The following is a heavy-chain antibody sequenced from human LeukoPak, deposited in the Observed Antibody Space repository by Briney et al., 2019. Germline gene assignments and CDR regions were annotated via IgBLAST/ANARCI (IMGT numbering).Heavy chain of an antibody. Sequence: SETLSLTCTVSGGSISSSSYYWGWIRQPPAKGLEWIGSIYYSGSTYYNPSLKSRVTISVDTSKNQFSLKLSSVTTADTAVYYSARHLGGDYYDRSAIPWFDPWGQGTLVTVSS. D-gene: IGHD3-22*01. V-gene: IGHV4-39*01. CDR1: GGSISSSSYY. CDR2: IYYSGST. J-gene: IGHJ5*02. CDR3: ARHLGGDYYDRSAIPWFDP.